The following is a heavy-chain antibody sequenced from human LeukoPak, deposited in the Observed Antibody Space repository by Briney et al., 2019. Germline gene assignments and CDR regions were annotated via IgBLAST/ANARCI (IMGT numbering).Heavy chain of an antibody. V-gene: IGHV3-30*02. CDR1: GFTFSSYG. J-gene: IGHJ4*02. D-gene: IGHD1-26*01. CDR2: IRLDGSNK. CDR3: AKEGRAREGGH. Sequence: GGSLRLSCAASGFTFSSYGMHWVRQAPGKGLEWVAFIRLDGSNKYYADSVKGRFTISRDNSKNTLYLQMNSLRAEDTAVYYCAKEGRAREGGHWGXGTLVTVSS.